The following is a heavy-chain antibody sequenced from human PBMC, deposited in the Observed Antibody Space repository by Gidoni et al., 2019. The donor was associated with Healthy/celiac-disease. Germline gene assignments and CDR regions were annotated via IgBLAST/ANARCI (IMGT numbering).Heavy chain of an antibody. CDR3: ANGFRESRH. CDR2: ISYDGSNK. D-gene: IGHD3-10*01. Sequence: QVQLVESGGGLVQPGRSLRLSCAASGFTFSSYGMHWVRQAPGKGLEWVAVISYDGSNKYYADSVKGRFTISRDNSKNTLYLQMNSLRAEDTAVYYCANGFRESRHWGQGTLVTVSS. V-gene: IGHV3-30*18. CDR1: GFTFSSYG. J-gene: IGHJ4*02.